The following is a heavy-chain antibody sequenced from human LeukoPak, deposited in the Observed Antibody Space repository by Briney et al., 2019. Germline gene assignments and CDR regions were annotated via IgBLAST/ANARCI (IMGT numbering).Heavy chain of an antibody. D-gene: IGHD3-22*01. CDR3: ARRNYYDSSGYRLYYFDY. CDR2: ISTSSSTI. CDR1: GLTFSSYS. V-gene: IGHV3-48*02. Sequence: PGGSLRLSCAASGLTFSSYSMNWVRQAPGKGLEWVSYISTSSSTIYYADSVKGRFTVSRGNAKNSLYLQMNSLRDEDTAVYYCARRNYYDSSGYRLYYFDYWGQGTLVTASS. J-gene: IGHJ4*02.